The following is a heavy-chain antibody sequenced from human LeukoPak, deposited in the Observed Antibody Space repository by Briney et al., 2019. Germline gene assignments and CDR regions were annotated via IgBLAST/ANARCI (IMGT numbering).Heavy chain of an antibody. J-gene: IGHJ3*02. Sequence: SETLSLTCAVYGGSFSGYYWSWIRQPPGKGLERIGYIYYSGSTYYNPSLKSRVTISVDTSKNQFSLKLSSVTAADTAVYYCAARRPYCSGGSCPSYAFDIWGQGTMVTVSS. D-gene: IGHD2-15*01. CDR3: AARRPYCSGGSCPSYAFDI. V-gene: IGHV4-59*06. CDR1: GGSFSGYY. CDR2: IYYSGST.